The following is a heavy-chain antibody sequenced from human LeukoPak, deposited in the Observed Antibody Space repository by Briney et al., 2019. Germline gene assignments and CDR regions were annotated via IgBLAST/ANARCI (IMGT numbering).Heavy chain of an antibody. V-gene: IGHV3-11*01. CDR3: AKGGHDFNPFYC. D-gene: IGHD2-21*02. Sequence: KAGGSLRLSCAASGFTFSDYYMSWIRQAPGKGLEWVSYISSSGSTIYYADSVKGRFTISRDNAKNSLYLQMNSLRAEGTAVYFCAKGGHDFNPFYCWGQGTLVTVSS. J-gene: IGHJ4*02. CDR1: GFTFSDYY. CDR2: ISSSGSTI.